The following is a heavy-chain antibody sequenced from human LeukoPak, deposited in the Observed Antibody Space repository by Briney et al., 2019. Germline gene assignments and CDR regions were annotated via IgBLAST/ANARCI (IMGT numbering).Heavy chain of an antibody. Sequence: SETLSLTCAVYGGSFSGYYWSWIRQPPGKGLEWIGEINHSGSTNYNPSLKSRVTISVDTSKNQFSLKLSSVTAADTAVYYCARDPDNYGYYYMEVWGKGTTVTVSS. CDR3: ARDPDNYGYYYMEV. D-gene: IGHD1-14*01. V-gene: IGHV4-34*01. J-gene: IGHJ6*03. CDR2: INHSGST. CDR1: GGSFSGYY.